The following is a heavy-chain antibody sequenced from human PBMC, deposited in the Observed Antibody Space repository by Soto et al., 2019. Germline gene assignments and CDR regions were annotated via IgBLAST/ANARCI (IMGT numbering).Heavy chain of an antibody. J-gene: IGHJ6*02. CDR2: INPNSGGT. D-gene: IGHD3-10*01. V-gene: IGHV1-2*04. Sequence: GASVKVSCKASGYTFTGYYMHWVRQAPGQGLEWMGWINPNSGGTNYAQKFQGWVTMTRDTSISTAYMELSRLRSDDTAVYYCAISITMVRGVTGLHYGMDVWGQGTTVTVSS. CDR1: GYTFTGYY. CDR3: AISITMVRGVTGLHYGMDV.